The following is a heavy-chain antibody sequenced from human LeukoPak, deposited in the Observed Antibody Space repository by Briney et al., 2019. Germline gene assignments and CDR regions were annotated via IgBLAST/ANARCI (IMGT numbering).Heavy chain of an antibody. J-gene: IGHJ4*02. D-gene: IGHD5-18*01. CDR3: AKDLVSGYSYGYPDY. V-gene: IGHV3-20*04. CDR1: GFTFDDYG. Sequence: GGSLRLSCAASGFTFDDYGMSWVRQAPGKGLEWVSGINWNGGSTGYADSVKGRFTISRDNAKNSLYLQMNSLRAEDTAVYYCAKDLVSGYSYGYPDYWGQGTLVTVSS. CDR2: INWNGGST.